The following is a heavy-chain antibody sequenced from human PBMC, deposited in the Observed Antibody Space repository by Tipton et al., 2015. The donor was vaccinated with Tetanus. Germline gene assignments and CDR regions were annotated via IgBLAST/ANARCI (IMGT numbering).Heavy chain of an antibody. J-gene: IGHJ6*02. Sequence: TLSLTCAVYGGSFSGYYWSWIRQPPGKGLEWIGEINHSGSTNYNPSLKSRVTISVDTSKNQFSLKVSSVTAADTAVYYCARAEYSSGWFSTDRDYYYGMDVWGQGSTVTVSS. CDR1: GGSFSGYY. V-gene: IGHV4-34*01. CDR2: INHSGST. D-gene: IGHD6-19*01. CDR3: ARAEYSSGWFSTDRDYYYGMDV.